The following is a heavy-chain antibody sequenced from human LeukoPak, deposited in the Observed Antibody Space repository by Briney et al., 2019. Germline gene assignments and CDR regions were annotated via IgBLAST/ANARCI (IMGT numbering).Heavy chain of an antibody. J-gene: IGHJ4*02. CDR1: GFTFSTYS. CDR2: IYPRGDST. V-gene: IGHV3-23*01. CDR3: AKDVVPDSGWDLDY. D-gene: IGHD6-19*01. Sequence: PGGSLRLSCAASGFTFSTYSMTWVRQGPGKGLEWVSSIYPRGDSTFYADSVKGRFTISRDNFKNTLYLQMSSLRTEDTAIYYCAKDVVPDSGWDLDYWGQGTLVTVSS.